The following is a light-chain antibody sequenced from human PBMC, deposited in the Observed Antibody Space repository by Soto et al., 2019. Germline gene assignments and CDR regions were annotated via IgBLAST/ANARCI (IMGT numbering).Light chain of an antibody. V-gene: IGKV3-15*01. J-gene: IGKJ1*01. CDR3: QQDNNMPRT. Sequence: EVGRSQSSPTPSVSPGERATLSCRASQSVSSNLAWYQQKPGQAPRLLIYGASTRATGIPARFSGSGSGTEFTLTISSLQSEDFAVYYCQQDNNMPRTSGQGTKVYIK. CDR1: QSVSSN. CDR2: GAS.